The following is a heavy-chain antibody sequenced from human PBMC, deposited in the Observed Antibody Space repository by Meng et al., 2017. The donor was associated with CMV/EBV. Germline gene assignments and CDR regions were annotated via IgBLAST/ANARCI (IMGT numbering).Heavy chain of an antibody. J-gene: IGHJ6*02. CDR1: GFSLSTSGMC. Sequence: SGPTLVKPPQTLTLTCTFSGFSLSTSGMCVSWVRQPPGKALEWLALIDWDDDKYYSTSLKTRLTISKDTSKNQVVLTMTNMDPVDTATYYCARTLYGGNFYYHYGMDVWGQGTTVTVSS. CDR2: IDWDDDK. CDR3: ARTLYGGNFYYHYGMDV. V-gene: IGHV2-70*20. D-gene: IGHD2-21*01.